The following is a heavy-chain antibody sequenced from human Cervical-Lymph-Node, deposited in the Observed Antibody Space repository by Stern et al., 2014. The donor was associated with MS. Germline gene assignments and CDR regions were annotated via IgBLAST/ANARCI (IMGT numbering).Heavy chain of an antibody. V-gene: IGHV3-53*01. CDR3: ARDTSSPERSDW. CDR2: ITNVGST. CDR1: GFTVSRDY. Sequence: VQLVESGGGVIQPGGSLRLSCTASGFTVSRDYMTWVRPAPGKGLERVSLITNVGSTFYTDSVKGRFTISRDDSKNTVYLHMTSLRAEDTAMYYCARDTSSPERSDWWGQGTLVTVSS. J-gene: IGHJ4*02. D-gene: IGHD1-1*01.